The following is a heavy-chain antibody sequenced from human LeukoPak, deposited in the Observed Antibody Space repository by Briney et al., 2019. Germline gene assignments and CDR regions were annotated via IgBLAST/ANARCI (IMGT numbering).Heavy chain of an antibody. Sequence: PGGSLRLSCTASGFTFSSYSMNWVRQAPGKGLEWVSSISSSSSYIYYADSVKGRFTISRDNAKNSLYLQMNSLRAEDTAVYYCARHQKLLWFGELSLDYWGQGTLVTVSS. D-gene: IGHD3-10*01. V-gene: IGHV3-21*01. CDR3: ARHQKLLWFGELSLDY. CDR2: ISSSSSYI. J-gene: IGHJ4*02. CDR1: GFTFSSYS.